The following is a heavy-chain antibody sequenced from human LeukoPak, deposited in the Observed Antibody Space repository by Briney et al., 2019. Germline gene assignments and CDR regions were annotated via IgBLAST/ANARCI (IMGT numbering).Heavy chain of an antibody. D-gene: IGHD2-15*01. Sequence: SETLSLTCAVSGGSITSDCWSWIRQPPGKGLEWIWYIYYSGSTNQNPSPKSRVTISVDTSKNQFSLKLSSVTAADTAVYYCARHFRSPAVVVAAADYWGQGTLVTVSS. CDR2: IYYSGST. CDR3: ARHFRSPAVVVAAADY. CDR1: GGSITSDC. V-gene: IGHV4-59*08. J-gene: IGHJ4*02.